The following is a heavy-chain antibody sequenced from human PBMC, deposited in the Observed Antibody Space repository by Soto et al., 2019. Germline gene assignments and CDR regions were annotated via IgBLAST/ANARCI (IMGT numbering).Heavy chain of an antibody. CDR1: GYSFISSD. Sequence: QVQLVQSGAEVKKPGASVKVSCKASGYSFISSDINWVRQATGQGLEWMGWMNPNSGNAGYAQKFQGRVTMTRNSSINTAYMELSGLTSDDPAVYYCTRGGVVRGVLRRFDPWGQGTLVTVSS. J-gene: IGHJ5*02. CDR2: MNPNSGNA. CDR3: TRGGVVRGVLRRFDP. D-gene: IGHD3-10*01. V-gene: IGHV1-8*01.